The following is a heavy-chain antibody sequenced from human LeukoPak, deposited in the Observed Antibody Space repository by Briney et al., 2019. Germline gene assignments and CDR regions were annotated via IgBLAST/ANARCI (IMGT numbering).Heavy chain of an antibody. CDR1: GFTFSSYW. Sequence: GGSLRLSCAASGFTFSSYWMSWVRQAPGKGLEWVANIKQDGSEQYYVDSVKGRFTISRDNAKNSLYLQMNSLRAEDTAVYYCARSTTASPYYYYYMDVWGKGTTVTVSS. CDR3: ARSTTASPYYYYYMDV. J-gene: IGHJ6*03. CDR2: IKQDGSEQ. V-gene: IGHV3-7*01. D-gene: IGHD4-11*01.